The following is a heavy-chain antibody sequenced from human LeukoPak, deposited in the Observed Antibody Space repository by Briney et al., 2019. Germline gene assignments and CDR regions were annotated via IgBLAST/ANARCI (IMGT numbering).Heavy chain of an antibody. Sequence: ASVKVSCKVSGYTLTELSMHWVRQAPGKGLEWMGGFDPEDGETIYAQKFQGRVTMTEDTSTDTAYMELSSLRSEDTAVYYCATGEGVIVPLDYWGQGTLVTVSS. D-gene: IGHD3-16*02. J-gene: IGHJ4*02. CDR1: GYTLTELS. V-gene: IGHV1-24*01. CDR3: ATGEGVIVPLDY. CDR2: FDPEDGET.